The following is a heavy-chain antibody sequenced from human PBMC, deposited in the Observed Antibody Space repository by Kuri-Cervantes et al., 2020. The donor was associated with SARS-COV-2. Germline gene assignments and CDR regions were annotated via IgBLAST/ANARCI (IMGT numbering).Heavy chain of an antibody. J-gene: IGHJ3*02. V-gene: IGHV1-69*04. CDR1: GGTFSSYA. CDR2: IIPILGIA. D-gene: IGHD4-17*01. CDR3: ARSRVTTDAFDI. Sequence: SVNVSCKASGGTFSSYAISWVRQAPGQGLEWMGRIIPILGIANYAQKFQGRVTITADKSTSTDYMELSSLRSEDTAVYYCARSRVTTDAFDIWGQGTMVTVSS.